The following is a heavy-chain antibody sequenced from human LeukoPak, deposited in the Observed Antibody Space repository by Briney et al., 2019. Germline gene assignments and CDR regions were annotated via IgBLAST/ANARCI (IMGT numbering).Heavy chain of an antibody. V-gene: IGHV4-31*03. CDR3: ARATHYSASTGGPYMDV. J-gene: IGHJ6*03. CDR2: IYHAGST. CDR1: GGSISSGGYF. Sequence: PSETLSLTCTVSGGSISSGGYFWSWIRQHPGKGLEWIAHIYHAGSTHDNPSLRGRVAISLDTSANQFSLRLSSVTAADTAVHFCARATHYSASTGGPYMDVWGQGTTVTVSS. D-gene: IGHD3-22*01.